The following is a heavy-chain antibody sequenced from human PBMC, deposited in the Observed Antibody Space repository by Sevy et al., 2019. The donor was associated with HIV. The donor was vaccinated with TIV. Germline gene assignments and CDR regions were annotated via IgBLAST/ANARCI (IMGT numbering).Heavy chain of an antibody. D-gene: IGHD1-26*01. CDR1: GFSFEDYA. J-gene: IGHJ4*02. CDR2: ISWNSNTI. CDR3: AKDTRTYSGSYYLDY. V-gene: IGHV3-9*01. Sequence: GGSLRLSCAASGFSFEDYAMHWVRQVPGEGLKWVSSISWNSNTIDYADSVKGRFTISRDNAKNSLYLQMNSLRNGDTALYYCAKDTRTYSGSYYLDYWGQGTLVTVSS.